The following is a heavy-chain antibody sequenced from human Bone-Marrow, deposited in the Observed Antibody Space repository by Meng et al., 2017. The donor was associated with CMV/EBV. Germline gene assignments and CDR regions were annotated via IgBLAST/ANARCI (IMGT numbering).Heavy chain of an antibody. CDR3: AREHYGSGSYYSPYFDY. CDR2: IYYSGST. D-gene: IGHD3-10*01. V-gene: IGHV4-30-4*02. J-gene: IGHJ4*02. Sequence: SEPLSLTCTVSGGSISSGDYYWSWIRQPPGKGLEWIGYIYYSGSTYYNPSLKSRVTISVDTSKNQFSLKLSSVTAADTAVYYCAREHYGSGSYYSPYFDYWGQGTLVTVSS. CDR1: GGSISSGDYY.